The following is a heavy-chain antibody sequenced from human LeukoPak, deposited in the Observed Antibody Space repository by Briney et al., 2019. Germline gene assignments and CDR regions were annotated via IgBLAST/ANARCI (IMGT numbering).Heavy chain of an antibody. CDR2: IYHSGST. Sequence: SETLSLTCAVSGGSISSTNWWSLVRQPPGKGLEWIGEIYHSGSTNYNPSLKSRVTISVDKSKNQFSLKLSSVTAADTAVYYCARASYYDSSDYYFDYWGQGTLVTVSS. CDR1: GGSISSTNW. V-gene: IGHV4-4*02. CDR3: ARASYYDSSDYYFDY. J-gene: IGHJ4*02. D-gene: IGHD3-22*01.